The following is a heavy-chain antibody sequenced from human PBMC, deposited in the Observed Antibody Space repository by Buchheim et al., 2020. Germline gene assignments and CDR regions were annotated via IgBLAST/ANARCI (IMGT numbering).Heavy chain of an antibody. V-gene: IGHV3-30*18. Sequence: QVQLVESGGGVVQPGRSLRLSCAASGFTFSSYGMHWVRQAPGKGLEWVAVISYDGSNKYYADSVKGRFTISRDNSKHTLYLQMNSLRAEDTAVYYCAKDQVSGGSGSYLSFHYYYGMDVWGQGTT. CDR2: ISYDGSNK. J-gene: IGHJ6*01. D-gene: IGHD3-10*01. CDR3: AKDQVSGGSGSYLSFHYYYGMDV. CDR1: GFTFSSYG.